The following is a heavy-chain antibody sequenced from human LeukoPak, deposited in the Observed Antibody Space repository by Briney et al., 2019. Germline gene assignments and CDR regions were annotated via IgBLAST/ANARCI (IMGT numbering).Heavy chain of an antibody. J-gene: IGHJ4*02. CDR2: MNPNSGST. V-gene: IGHV1-8*03. CDR3: ARGPLTSGARYFDY. D-gene: IGHD6-19*01. Sequence: ASVKVSCKASGYTFSSYDINWVRQATGQGLEWMAWMNPNSGSTGHTQKFQGRVTFTRNASISTAYMELSSLRSDDTAVYYSARGPLTSGARYFDYWGQGTLVTVSS. CDR1: GYTFSSYD.